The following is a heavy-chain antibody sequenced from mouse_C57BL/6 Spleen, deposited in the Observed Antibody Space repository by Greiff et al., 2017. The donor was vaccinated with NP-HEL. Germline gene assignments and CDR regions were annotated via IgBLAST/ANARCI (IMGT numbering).Heavy chain of an antibody. CDR3: ARQIPRLYYFDY. D-gene: IGHD5-1-1*01. V-gene: IGHV5-6*01. CDR2: ISSGGSYT. J-gene: IGHJ2*01. Sequence: EVKLMESGGDLVKPGGSLKLSCAASGFTFSSYGMSWVRQTPDKRLEWVATISSGGSYTYYPDSVKGRFTFSRDNAKNTLYLQLSSLKSEDTAMYYCARQIPRLYYFDYWGQGTTLTVSS. CDR1: GFTFSSYG.